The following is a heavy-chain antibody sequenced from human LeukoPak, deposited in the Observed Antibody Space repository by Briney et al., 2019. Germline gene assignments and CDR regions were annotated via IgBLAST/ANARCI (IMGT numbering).Heavy chain of an antibody. J-gene: IGHJ4*02. V-gene: IGHV3-48*03. D-gene: IGHD3-3*01. CDR3: AKAGEGFGFDY. CDR2: ISSSGSTI. CDR1: GFTFSSYE. Sequence: HSGGSLRLSCAASGFTFSSYEMNWVRQAPGKGLEWVSYISSSGSTINYADSVKGRFTISRDNAKNSLYLKMNSLRAEDTAVYYCAKAGEGFGFDYWGQGTLVTVSS.